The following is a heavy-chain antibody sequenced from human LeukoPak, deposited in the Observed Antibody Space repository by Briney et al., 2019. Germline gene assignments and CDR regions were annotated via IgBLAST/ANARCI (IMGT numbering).Heavy chain of an antibody. Sequence: GGSLRLSCAASGFTFSSYSVNWVRQAPGKGLEWVSYISSSSSTIYYADSVKGRFTISRDNAKISLYLQMNSLRAEDTAVYYCARDPAGYGLDYWGQGTLVTVSS. CDR3: ARDPAGYGLDY. CDR2: ISSSSSTI. D-gene: IGHD2-15*01. V-gene: IGHV3-48*01. CDR1: GFTFSSYS. J-gene: IGHJ4*02.